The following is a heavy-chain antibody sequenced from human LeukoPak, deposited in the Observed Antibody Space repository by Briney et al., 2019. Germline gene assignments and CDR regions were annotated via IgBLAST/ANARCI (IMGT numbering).Heavy chain of an antibody. CDR2: INHSGST. D-gene: IGHD6-13*01. V-gene: IGHV4-34*01. J-gene: IGHJ4*02. CDR1: GGSFSGYY. CDR3: ASSSVVAARWGIAAAYY. Sequence: PSETLSLTCAVYGGSFSGYYWSWIRQPPGKGLEWIGEINHSGSTNYNPSLKSRVTISVDTSKNQFSLKLSSVTAADTAVYYCASSSVVAARWGIAAAYYWGQGTLVTVSS.